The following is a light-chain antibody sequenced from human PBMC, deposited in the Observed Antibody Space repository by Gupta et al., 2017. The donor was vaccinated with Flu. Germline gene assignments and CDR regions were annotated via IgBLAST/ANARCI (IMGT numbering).Light chain of an antibody. CDR1: QSVRTN. V-gene: IGKV3-15*01. CDR3: QQYNNWPFVT. Sequence: ERATLSCGASQSVRTNVAWYQQKPGLAPRLLIYGSSTRATDVPARFSGSGSGTEFTLTISSLQSEDFAVYYCQQYNNWPFVTFGGGTKVEIK. CDR2: GSS. J-gene: IGKJ4*01.